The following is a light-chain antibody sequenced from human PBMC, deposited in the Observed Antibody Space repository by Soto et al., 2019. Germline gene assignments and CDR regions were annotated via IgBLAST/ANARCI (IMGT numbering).Light chain of an antibody. CDR2: KAS. J-gene: IGKJ5*01. CDR3: QQYNNWPIT. CDR1: RSISIW. Sequence: DIQMTQSPSTLSASVGDRVTITCRASRSISIWLAWYQQKPGSAPKLLIYKASSLETGVPSRFSGSGSETDFTLTISSLRSEDSAVYHCQQYNNWPITFGQGTRLEIK. V-gene: IGKV1-5*03.